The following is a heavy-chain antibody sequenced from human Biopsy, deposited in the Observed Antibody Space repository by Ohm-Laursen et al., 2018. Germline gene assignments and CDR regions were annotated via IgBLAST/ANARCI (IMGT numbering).Heavy chain of an antibody. CDR1: GDSFTSYA. Sequence: SVTLSCKASGDSFTSYAIGWVRQAPGQGLGWLGGIIPIPNVATYAQKFQGRITITADESTSTAYMELSSLTSDDTAVYFCARGEGSSWFDPWGHGTLVTVSS. CDR3: ARGEGSSWFDP. V-gene: IGHV1-69*10. D-gene: IGHD1-26*01. J-gene: IGHJ5*02. CDR2: IIPIPNVA.